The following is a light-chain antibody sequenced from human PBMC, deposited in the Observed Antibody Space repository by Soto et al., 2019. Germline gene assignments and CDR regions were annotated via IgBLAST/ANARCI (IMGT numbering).Light chain of an antibody. Sequence: DIQMTQSPSTLPASVGDRVTITCRASQSISNWLAWYQQKPGKAPQLLIYDASSLESGVPSRFSGSGSGTEFTLTISSLQPDDFATYYCQQYNAYSTFGQGTKVDIK. CDR2: DAS. CDR3: QQYNAYST. V-gene: IGKV1-5*01. J-gene: IGKJ1*01. CDR1: QSISNW.